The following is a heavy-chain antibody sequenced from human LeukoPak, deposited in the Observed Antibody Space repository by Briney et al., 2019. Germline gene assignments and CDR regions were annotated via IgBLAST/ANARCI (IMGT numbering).Heavy chain of an antibody. CDR2: IYYRGST. J-gene: IGHJ4*02. D-gene: IGHD4-17*01. V-gene: IGHV4-59*01. Sequence: PSETLSLTCTVSGGSISSYYWSWIRQPPGKGLEWIGHIYYRGSTNYNPSLKSRVTISVDTSKNQFSLKLSSVDAADTAVYYGARFPSATTVTKLDYWGQGTLVTVSS. CDR1: GGSISSYY. CDR3: ARFPSATTVTKLDY.